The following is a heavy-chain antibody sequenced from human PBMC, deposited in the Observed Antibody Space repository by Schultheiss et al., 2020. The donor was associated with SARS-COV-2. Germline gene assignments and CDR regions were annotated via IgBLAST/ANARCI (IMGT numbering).Heavy chain of an antibody. CDR3: ANLNYYDSSGRRYYFDY. D-gene: IGHD3-22*01. J-gene: IGHJ4*02. CDR1: GFTFSSYW. Sequence: GGSLRLSCVASGFTFSSYWMHWVRQAPGKGLVWVANIKEDGSEKYYVDSVKGRFTISRDNAKNSLYLQMSGLRAEDTAVYYCANLNYYDSSGRRYYFDYWGQGTLVTVSS. CDR2: IKEDGSEK. V-gene: IGHV3-7*01.